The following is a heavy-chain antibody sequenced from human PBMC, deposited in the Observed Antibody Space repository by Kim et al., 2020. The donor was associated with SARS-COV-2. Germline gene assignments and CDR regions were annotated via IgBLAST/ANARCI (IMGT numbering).Heavy chain of an antibody. V-gene: IGHV3-73*01. CDR2: IRSKAKNYAT. Sequence: GGSLRLSCAASGFTFSDSAMHWVRQASGKGLEWVGRIRSKAKNYATAYAASVKGRFTISRDDSKNTAYLQMNSLKTEDTAVYYCTELAAAAEKFNNWGQGTLVTVSS. J-gene: IGHJ4*02. CDR3: TELAAAAEKFNN. CDR1: GFTFSDSA. D-gene: IGHD6-13*01.